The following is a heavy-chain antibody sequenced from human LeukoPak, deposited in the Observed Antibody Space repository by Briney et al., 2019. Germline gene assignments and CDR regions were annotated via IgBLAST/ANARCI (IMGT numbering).Heavy chain of an antibody. Sequence: ASVKVSCKASGYTFTSYGISWVRQAPGQGLEWMRWISAYNGNTNYAQKLQGRVTMTTDTSTSTAYMELRSLRSDDTAVYYCARGSTMVQGVMRGWDVFDIWGQGTMVTVSS. CDR3: ARGSTMVQGVMRGWDVFDI. J-gene: IGHJ3*02. CDR2: ISAYNGNT. V-gene: IGHV1-18*01. CDR1: GYTFTSYG. D-gene: IGHD3-10*01.